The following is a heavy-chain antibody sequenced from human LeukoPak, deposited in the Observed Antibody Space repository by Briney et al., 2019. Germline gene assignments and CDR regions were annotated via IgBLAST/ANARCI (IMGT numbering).Heavy chain of an antibody. V-gene: IGHV3-21*01. CDR1: GFTFSSYS. D-gene: IGHD3-10*01. J-gene: IGHJ2*01. CDR3: AREAPNYYGSALGFFDL. Sequence: GGSLRLSCAASGFTFSSYSMNWVRQAPGKGLVWVSSISSSSSYIYYADSVKGRFTISRDNAKNSLYLQMNSLRAEDTAVYYCAREAPNYYGSALGFFDLWGRGTLVTVSS. CDR2: ISSSSSYI.